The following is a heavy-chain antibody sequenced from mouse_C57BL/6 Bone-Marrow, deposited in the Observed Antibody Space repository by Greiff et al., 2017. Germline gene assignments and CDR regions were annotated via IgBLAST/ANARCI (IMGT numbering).Heavy chain of an antibody. J-gene: IGHJ2*01. CDR3: ARHPHYYYGPYFDY. D-gene: IGHD1-1*01. CDR1: GFTFSSYG. V-gene: IGHV5-6*01. Sequence: EVTLVESGGDLVKPGGSLKLSCAASGFTFSSYGMSWVRQTPDKRLEWVATISSGGSYTYYPDSVKGRFTISRDNAKNTLYLQMSSLKSEDTAMYYCARHPHYYYGPYFDYWGQSTTLTVSS. CDR2: ISSGGSYT.